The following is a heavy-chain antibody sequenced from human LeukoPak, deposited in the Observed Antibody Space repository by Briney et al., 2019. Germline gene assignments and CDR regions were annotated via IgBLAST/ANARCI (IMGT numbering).Heavy chain of an antibody. Sequence: PSETLSLTCSVSGDSISSDYWSWIRQLAGKGLEWIGRIYTTGSTNYDPSLKSRVTMSVDMSKNQFSLKLSSVTAADTAVYYCASASGYWGQGTLVTVSS. V-gene: IGHV4-4*07. D-gene: IGHD6-19*01. CDR1: GDSISSDY. CDR3: ASASGY. CDR2: IYTTGST. J-gene: IGHJ4*02.